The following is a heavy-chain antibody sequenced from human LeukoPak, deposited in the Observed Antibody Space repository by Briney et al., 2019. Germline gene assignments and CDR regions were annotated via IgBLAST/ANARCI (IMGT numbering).Heavy chain of an antibody. Sequence: PSQTLSLTCVVSGGSISSGHSSWNWFRQPPGKGQEWIGYTYHSGNTYYNPSLKSRVAISVDRSKNQISLKLKSVTAADTALYYCARGGTAFDIWGQGTMVTVSS. V-gene: IGHV4-30-2*01. CDR1: GGSISSGHSS. J-gene: IGHJ3*02. CDR3: ARGGTAFDI. CDR2: TYHSGNT. D-gene: IGHD1-26*01.